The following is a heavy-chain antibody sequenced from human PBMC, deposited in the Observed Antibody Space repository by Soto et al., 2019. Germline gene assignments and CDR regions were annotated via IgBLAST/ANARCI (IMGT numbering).Heavy chain of an antibody. CDR1: GFSLSTSGVG. CDR3: AHMGWEGLIDD. D-gene: IGHD1-26*01. CDR2: IYWDDNK. Sequence: QITLKESGPTLVKPTQTLTLTCTFSGFSLSTSGVGVGWIRQPPGKALEWLALIYWDDNKRYSPSLKSSLTIPKDTSKTQVVLTMTLMDPVDTATCYCAHMGWEGLIDDWGQGSLVTVSS. J-gene: IGHJ4*02. V-gene: IGHV2-5*02.